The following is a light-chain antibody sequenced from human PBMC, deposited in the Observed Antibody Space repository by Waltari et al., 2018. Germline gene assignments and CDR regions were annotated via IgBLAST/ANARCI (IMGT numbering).Light chain of an antibody. CDR1: SSNIGSNT. CDR3: AAWDDSLNGYV. Sequence: QSVLTQPPSASGTPGQRVTISCSGSSSNIGSNTVKWYQQLPGTAPKLLIYSNNQRPSGVPDRFSGSKYGTSASLAISGLQSEDEADYYCAAWDDSLNGYVFGTGTKVTVL. CDR2: SNN. J-gene: IGLJ1*01. V-gene: IGLV1-44*01.